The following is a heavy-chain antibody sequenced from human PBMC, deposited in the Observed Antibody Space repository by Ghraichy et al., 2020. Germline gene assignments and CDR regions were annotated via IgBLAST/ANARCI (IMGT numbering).Heavy chain of an antibody. Sequence: GSLRLSCAASGFTFSSYWMSWVRQAPGKGLEWVANIKQDGSEKYYVDSVKGRFTISRDNAKNSLYLQMNSLRAEDTAVYYCAREAVAGIYYYGMDVWGQGTTVTVSS. CDR2: IKQDGSEK. D-gene: IGHD6-19*01. CDR1: GFTFSSYW. CDR3: AREAVAGIYYYGMDV. V-gene: IGHV3-7*01. J-gene: IGHJ6*02.